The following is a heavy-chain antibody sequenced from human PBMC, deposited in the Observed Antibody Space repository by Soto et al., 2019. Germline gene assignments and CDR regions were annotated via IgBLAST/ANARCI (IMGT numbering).Heavy chain of an antibody. V-gene: IGHV4-59*01. Sequence: SETLSLTCTVSGGSISSYYWSWIRQPPGKGLEWIGYISYSGSTNYNPSLKSRVTISVDTSTNQFSLKLSSVTASDTAVYYCAREAGSNYYYFYALDVWGQGTAVTVSS. CDR2: ISYSGST. CDR1: GGSISSYY. D-gene: IGHD4-4*01. J-gene: IGHJ6*02. CDR3: AREAGSNYYYFYALDV.